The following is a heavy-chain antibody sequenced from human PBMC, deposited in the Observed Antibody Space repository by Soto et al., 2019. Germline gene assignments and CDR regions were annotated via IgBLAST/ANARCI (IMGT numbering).Heavy chain of an antibody. CDR3: AKDRVDYGELHYSYYFDY. D-gene: IGHD4-17*01. J-gene: IGHJ4*02. CDR2: ISGSGGST. CDR1: GFTFSSYA. V-gene: IGHV3-23*01. Sequence: GGSLRLSCAASGFTFSSYAMSWVRQAPGKGLEWVSAISGSGGSTYYADSVKGRFTISRDNSKNTLYLQMNSLRAEDTAVYYCAKDRVDYGELHYSYYFDYWGQGTLVTVSS.